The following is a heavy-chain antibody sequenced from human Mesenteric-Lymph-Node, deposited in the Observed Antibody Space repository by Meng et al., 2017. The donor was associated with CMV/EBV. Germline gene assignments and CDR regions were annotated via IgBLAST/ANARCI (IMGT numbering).Heavy chain of an antibody. J-gene: IGHJ4*02. Sequence: GSLRLSCTVSGGSISSYYWSWIRQPPGKGLEWIGYFYYSGSTNYNPSLKSRVTISVDTSKNQFSLKLSSVTAADTAVYYCARVGDIVVVPAAPPVPDYFDYWGQGTLVTVSS. CDR3: ARVGDIVVVPAAPPVPDYFDY. CDR2: FYYSGST. D-gene: IGHD2-2*01. V-gene: IGHV4-59*01. CDR1: GGSISSYY.